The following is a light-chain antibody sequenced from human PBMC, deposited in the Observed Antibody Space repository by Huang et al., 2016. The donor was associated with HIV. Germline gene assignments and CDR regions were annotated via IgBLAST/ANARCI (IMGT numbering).Light chain of an antibody. CDR3: QQYNNFYT. Sequence: EIVLTQSPATLSVSPGERATLSCRASQSVSGSLAWYKQKPGQAPRRLIYGASTRATGVPARFSGSGSGTEFTLTISSLQSEDFAVYYCQQYNNFYTFGPGTRVDIK. CDR1: QSVSGS. CDR2: GAS. J-gene: IGKJ3*01. V-gene: IGKV3-15*01.